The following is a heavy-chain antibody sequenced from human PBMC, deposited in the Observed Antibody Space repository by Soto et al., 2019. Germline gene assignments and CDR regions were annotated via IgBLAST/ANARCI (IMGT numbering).Heavy chain of an antibody. J-gene: IGHJ5*02. D-gene: IGHD3-22*01. CDR1: GYTFTSYD. CDR3: ARPIKFYFDTSAQSAWFDP. V-gene: IGHV1-8*01. Sequence: ASVKVSCKASGYTFTSYDINWVRQATGQGLEWMGWMNPNSGNTGYAQKFQGRVTMTRNTSISTAYMELSSLRSEDTAMYYCARPIKFYFDTSAQSAWFDPWGQGTLVTVSS. CDR2: MNPNSGNT.